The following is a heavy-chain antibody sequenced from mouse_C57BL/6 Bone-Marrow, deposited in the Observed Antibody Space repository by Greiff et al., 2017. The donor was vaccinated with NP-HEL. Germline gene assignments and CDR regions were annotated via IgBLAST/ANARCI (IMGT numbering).Heavy chain of an antibody. CDR3: GRGSYYYGLYAMDY. Sequence: QLQESGAELASPGASVTLSCKASGYTFTDHIMNWVKKRPGQGIEWIGRIYPVSGETNYNQKFMGKATFSVDRSSSTVYLVLNSLTSEDPAVYYCGRGSYYYGLYAMDYWGQGTSVTVSS. D-gene: IGHD1-1*01. CDR2: IYPVSGET. CDR1: GYTFTDHI. J-gene: IGHJ4*01. V-gene: IGHV1-11*01.